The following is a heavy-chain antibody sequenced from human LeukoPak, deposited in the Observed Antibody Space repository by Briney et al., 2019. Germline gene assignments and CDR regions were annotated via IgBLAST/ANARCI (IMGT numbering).Heavy chain of an antibody. CDR1: GFTFSDYY. Sequence: TGGSLRLSCAASGFTFSDYYMSWVRQAPGKGLEWVSSISSSSSYIYYADSVKGRFTISRDNAKNSLYLQMNSLRAEDTAVYYCARDLSSYDILTGSLDYWGQGTLVTVSS. CDR3: ARDLSSYDILTGSLDY. CDR2: ISSSSSYI. V-gene: IGHV3-21*01. D-gene: IGHD3-9*01. J-gene: IGHJ4*02.